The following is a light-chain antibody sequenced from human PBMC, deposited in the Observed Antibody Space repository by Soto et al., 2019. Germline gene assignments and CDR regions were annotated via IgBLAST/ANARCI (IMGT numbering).Light chain of an antibody. CDR2: EVS. CDR3: CSYXGSYV. V-gene: IGLV2-23*02. Sequence: QSALTQPASVSGSPGQSITISCTGTSSDVGSYNLVSWYQQHPGKAPKVMIYEVSKRPSGVSNRFSGSKSGNTASLTISGLQAEDEADYYCCSYXGSYVFGTGTKV. J-gene: IGLJ1*01. CDR1: SSDVGSYNL.